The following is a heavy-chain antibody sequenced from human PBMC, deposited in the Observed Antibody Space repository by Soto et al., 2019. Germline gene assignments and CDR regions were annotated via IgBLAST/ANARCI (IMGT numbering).Heavy chain of an antibody. J-gene: IGHJ4*02. Sequence: QVQLQQWGAGLLKPSETLSLTCAVYVGSFSGYYWTWFRQPPGKGLEWIGEISPSGTTKYIPSLKSRVTISADTSKNQFSLKVTSVTAADTAVYYCVTSLWFGTQPEIWGQGALVTVSS. CDR2: ISPSGTT. D-gene: IGHD3-10*01. CDR3: VTSLWFGTQPEI. V-gene: IGHV4-34*01. CDR1: VGSFSGYY.